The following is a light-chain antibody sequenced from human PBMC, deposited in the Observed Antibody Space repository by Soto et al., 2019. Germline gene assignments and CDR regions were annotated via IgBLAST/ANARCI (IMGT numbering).Light chain of an antibody. J-gene: IGKJ2*01. CDR1: QRIGYL. CDR2: HAS. CDR3: QQYSDYSYI. Sequence: GDRVTVAWRASQRIGYLLAWYQHKPGNAPRLLIYHASPLESGVRSRFSGSASGTEFTLTVSSLQPDDFETYYCQQYSDYSYIFGQGTKLEIK. V-gene: IGKV1-5*01.